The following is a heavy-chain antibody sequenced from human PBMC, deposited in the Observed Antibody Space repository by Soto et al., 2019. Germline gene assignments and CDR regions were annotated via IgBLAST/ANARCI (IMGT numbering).Heavy chain of an antibody. CDR2: IDPSDSYT. CDR1: GYSFTSYW. CDR3: ARSHHCSGGSCYWYYFDY. D-gene: IGHD2-15*01. Sequence: PGESLKISCKGSGYSFTSYWISWVRQMPGKGLEWMGRIDPSDSYTNYSPSFQGHVTISADKSISTAYLQWSSLKASDTAMYYCARSHHCSGGSCYWYYFDYWGQGTLVTVSS. V-gene: IGHV5-10-1*01. J-gene: IGHJ4*02.